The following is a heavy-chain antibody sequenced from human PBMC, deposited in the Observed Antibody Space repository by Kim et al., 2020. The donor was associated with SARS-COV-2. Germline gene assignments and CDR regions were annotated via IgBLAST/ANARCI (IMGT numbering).Heavy chain of an antibody. CDR3: ASQTEEWLLDY. D-gene: IGHD6-19*01. J-gene: IGHJ4*02. CDR1: GGSISSSSYY. V-gene: IGHV4-39*01. Sequence: SETLSLTCTVSGGSISSSSYYWGWIRQPPGKGLEGIGSIYYSGSNYYNPSLKSRVTISVDTSKNQFSLKLSSVTAADTAVYYCASQTEEWLLDYWGQGTL. CDR2: IYYSGSN.